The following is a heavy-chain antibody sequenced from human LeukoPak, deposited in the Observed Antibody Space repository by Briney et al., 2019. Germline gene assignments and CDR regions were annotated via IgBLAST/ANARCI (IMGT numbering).Heavy chain of an antibody. Sequence: SETLSLTCTVSGGSISSYYWSWIRQPAGKGLEWIGRIYTSGSTNYNPSLKSRVTISVDTSKNQFSLKLSSVTAAGTAVYYCAREIRRLTTVVTLDWFDPWGQGTLVTVSS. J-gene: IGHJ5*02. CDR2: IYTSGST. D-gene: IGHD4-23*01. CDR1: GGSISSYY. V-gene: IGHV4-4*07. CDR3: AREIRRLTTVVTLDWFDP.